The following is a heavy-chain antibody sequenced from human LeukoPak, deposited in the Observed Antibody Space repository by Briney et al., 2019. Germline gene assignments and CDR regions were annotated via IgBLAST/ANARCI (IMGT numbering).Heavy chain of an antibody. D-gene: IGHD6-13*01. CDR2: INPNSGGT. CDR1: GYTFTGYY. Sequence: ASVKVSCKASGYTFTGYYIHWVRQAPGQGLEWMGWINPNSGGTNYAQRFQGTVTMTRDTSISTAYMEPSRLRSDDTAVYYCARSTPWGIAKDYWGQGTLVTVSS. V-gene: IGHV1-2*02. J-gene: IGHJ4*02. CDR3: ARSTPWGIAKDY.